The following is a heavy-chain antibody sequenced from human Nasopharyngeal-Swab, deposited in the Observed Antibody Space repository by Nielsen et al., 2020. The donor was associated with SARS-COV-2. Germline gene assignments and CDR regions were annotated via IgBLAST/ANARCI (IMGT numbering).Heavy chain of an antibody. V-gene: IGHV3-33*06. D-gene: IGHD5-18*01. CDR3: AKQSWGYSYGYYFDY. J-gene: IGHJ4*02. CDR2: IWYDGSNK. Sequence: WIRQPPGKGLEWVAVIWYDGSNKYYADSVKGRFTISRDNSKNTLYLQMNRLRAEDTAVYYCAKQSWGYSYGYYFDYWGQGTLVTVSS.